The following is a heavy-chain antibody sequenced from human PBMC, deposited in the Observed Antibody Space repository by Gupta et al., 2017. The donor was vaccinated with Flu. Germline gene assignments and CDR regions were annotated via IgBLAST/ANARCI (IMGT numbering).Heavy chain of an antibody. V-gene: IGHV4-38-2*02. CDR3: ARDRRDYGATIWAFNI. J-gene: IGHJ3*02. CDR1: GYSISSGYY. D-gene: IGHD4-17*01. CDR2: IYHSGGT. Sequence: QVQLQESGPGLVKPSETLSLTCAVSGYSISSGYYWDWTRQPPGKGLEWIGSIYHSGGTYYNPSLKSRVTISVDTSKNQFSLKLSSVTAADTAVYYCARDRRDYGATIWAFNIWGQGTMVTVSS.